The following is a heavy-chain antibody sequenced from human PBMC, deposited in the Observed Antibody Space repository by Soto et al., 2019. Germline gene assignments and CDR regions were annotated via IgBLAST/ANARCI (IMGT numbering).Heavy chain of an antibody. CDR3: SRGTYYLQSSGLYADY. CDR1: GFTFSSFA. CDR2: ISGSGGTT. D-gene: IGHD3-22*01. Sequence: GGSLRLSCAASGFTFSSFAMSWVRQAPGKGLEWVSTISGSGGTTYYADSAKGRFTISRDNSKNTLYLQMNSLRPEDTAVYYCSRGTYYLQSSGLYADYWGPGTVVTVSS. J-gene: IGHJ4*02. V-gene: IGHV3-23*01.